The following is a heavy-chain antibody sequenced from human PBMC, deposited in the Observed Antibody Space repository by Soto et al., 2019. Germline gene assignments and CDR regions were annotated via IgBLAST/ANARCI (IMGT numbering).Heavy chain of an antibody. D-gene: IGHD2-21*02. CDR1: GLTFSNFH. Sequence: EVELLESGGGLVQPGGSLRLSCAASGLTFSNFHMTWVRQAPGKGLDWVSLITVAGGTTYYADSVRGRFIISRDDSKNTLFLQMNNLRAEDTAIYYCAKVTTLYSGDWYLDAFDIWGQGKMVTVSS. V-gene: IGHV3-23*01. CDR3: AKVTTLYSGDWYLDAFDI. J-gene: IGHJ3*02. CDR2: ITVAGGTT.